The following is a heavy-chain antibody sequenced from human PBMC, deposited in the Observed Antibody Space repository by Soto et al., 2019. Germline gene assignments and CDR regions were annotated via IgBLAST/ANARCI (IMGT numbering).Heavy chain of an antibody. V-gene: IGHV4-39*02. CDR1: GGSISSSSYY. CDR2: IYYSGST. J-gene: IGHJ4*02. D-gene: IGHD5-12*01. Sequence: SETLSLTCTVSGGSISSSSYYWGWIRQPPGKGLEWIGSIYYSGSTYYNPSLKSRVTISVDTSKNQFSLKLSSVTAADTAVYYCAREREYIVATRYFDYWGQGTLVTVSS. CDR3: AREREYIVATRYFDY.